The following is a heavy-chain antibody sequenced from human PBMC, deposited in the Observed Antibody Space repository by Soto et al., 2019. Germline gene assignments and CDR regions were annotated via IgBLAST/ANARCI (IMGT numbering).Heavy chain of an antibody. CDR1: GGSISSGGYY. Sequence: SETLSLTCTVSGGSISSGGYYWSWIRQHPGKGLEWIGYIYYSGSTYYNPSPKSRVTISVDTSKNQFSLKLSSVTAADTAVYYCARVKRRQLSYFQHWGQGTLVTVSS. CDR2: IYYSGST. CDR3: ARVKRRQLSYFQH. D-gene: IGHD6-13*01. J-gene: IGHJ1*01. V-gene: IGHV4-31*03.